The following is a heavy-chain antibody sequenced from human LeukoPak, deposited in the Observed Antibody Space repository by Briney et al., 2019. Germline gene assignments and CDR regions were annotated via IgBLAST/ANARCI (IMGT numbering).Heavy chain of an antibody. V-gene: IGHV3-15*01. CDR1: GFTFSNAW. J-gene: IGHJ4*02. CDR2: IKSKTDGGTT. CDR3: TTEGVTVTTFDFDY. Sequence: GGSLRLSCAASGFTFSNAWMSWVRQAPGKGLEWVGRIKSKTDGGTTDYAAPVEGRFTISRDDSKNTLYLQMNSLKTEDTAVYYCTTEGVTVTTFDFDYWGQGTLVTVSS. D-gene: IGHD4-17*01.